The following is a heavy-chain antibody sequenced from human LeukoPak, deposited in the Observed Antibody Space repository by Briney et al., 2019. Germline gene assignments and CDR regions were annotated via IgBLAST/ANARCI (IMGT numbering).Heavy chain of an antibody. V-gene: IGHV3-48*03. Sequence: GGSPRLSCAASGFNFGTYEMNWVRQAPGKGLEWVSYISASGSTIYCADSLKGRFTISRDNTKNSLYLQMHSLRAEDTAVYYCARDSRGWYGMVDYWGQGTLVTVFS. CDR2: ISASGSTI. CDR1: GFNFGTYE. CDR3: ARDSRGWYGMVDY. J-gene: IGHJ4*02. D-gene: IGHD6-19*01.